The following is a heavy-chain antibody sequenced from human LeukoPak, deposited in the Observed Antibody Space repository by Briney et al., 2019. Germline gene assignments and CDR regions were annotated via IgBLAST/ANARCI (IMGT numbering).Heavy chain of an antibody. Sequence: PGRPLRLSCAASGFTFTNYAMHWVRQAPGKGLEWVAVISYDGPNKYYADSVKGRFTISRDNAKNSLYLQMNSLRAEDTAVYYCARDNIAVAVGFDYWGQGTLVTVSS. J-gene: IGHJ4*02. CDR2: ISYDGPNK. CDR1: GFTFTNYA. V-gene: IGHV3-30*03. D-gene: IGHD6-19*01. CDR3: ARDNIAVAVGFDY.